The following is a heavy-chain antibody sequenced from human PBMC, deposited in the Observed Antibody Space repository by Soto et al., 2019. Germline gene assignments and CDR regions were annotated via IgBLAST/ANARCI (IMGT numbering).Heavy chain of an antibody. Sequence: QVQLQESGPGLVKPSETLSLTCTVSGGSITTYYWTWLRQPPGKGLEWIGYFYYSGSSSYNPALKSRVTISVDTSKNQISLNLSSVTAADTALYYCARSASGNFPYYYYGMDVWGQGTTVTVSS. J-gene: IGHJ6*02. V-gene: IGHV4-59*12. CDR3: ARSASGNFPYYYYGMDV. CDR1: GGSITTYY. CDR2: FYYSGSS. D-gene: IGHD3-10*01.